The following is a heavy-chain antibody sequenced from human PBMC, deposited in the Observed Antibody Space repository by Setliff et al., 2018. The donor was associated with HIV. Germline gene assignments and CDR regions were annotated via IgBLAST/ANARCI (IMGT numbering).Heavy chain of an antibody. J-gene: IGHJ4*02. D-gene: IGHD2-21*02. V-gene: IGHV4-38-2*01. CDR1: GYSISSGYY. CDR3: ARQTATGTSATFDS. Sequence: SETLSLTCAVSGYSISSGYYWGWIRQPPGKGLEWIGRTHASGTTQCEPSLKNRCSMSIDTSKNQFSLTLSSVTAADTAVYYCARQTATGTSATFDSWGQGSLVTVSS. CDR2: THASGTT.